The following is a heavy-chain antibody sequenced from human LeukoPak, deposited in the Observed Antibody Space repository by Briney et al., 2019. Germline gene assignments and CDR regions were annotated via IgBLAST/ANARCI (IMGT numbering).Heavy chain of an antibody. V-gene: IGHV3-48*01. J-gene: IGHJ5*02. CDR2: ISSSSSTI. Sequence: PGESLRLSCAASGFTFTTYWMSWVRQAPGKGLEWVSYISSSSSTIYYADSVKGRFTISRDNAKNSLYLQMNSLRAEDTAVYYCARDFSRRTNNWFDPWGQGTLVTVSS. CDR1: GFTFTTYW. CDR3: ARDFSRRTNNWFDP. D-gene: IGHD1-14*01.